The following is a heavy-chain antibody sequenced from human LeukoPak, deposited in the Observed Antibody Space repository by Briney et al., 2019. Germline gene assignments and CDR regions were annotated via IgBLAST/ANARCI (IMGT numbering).Heavy chain of an antibody. CDR2: IKYDGSNK. J-gene: IGHJ6*02. CDR3: ARGPYYYDSSGPSGVMDV. D-gene: IGHD3-22*01. V-gene: IGHV3-30-3*01. Sequence: GGSLRLSCAASGFTFSSYAMNWVRQAPGKGLEWVAIIKYDGSNKYYADSVKGRFTISRDNSKNTLYLQMNSLRAEDTAVYYGARGPYYYDSSGPSGVMDVWGQGTTVTVSS. CDR1: GFTFSSYA.